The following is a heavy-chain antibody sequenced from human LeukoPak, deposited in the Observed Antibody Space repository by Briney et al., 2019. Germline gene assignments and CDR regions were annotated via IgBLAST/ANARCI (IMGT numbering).Heavy chain of an antibody. Sequence: PGGSLRLSCAASGFIFSSDAMSWVRQAPGKGLEWVSTISGSGSSTCYADSVKRRFNISRDNSKSTLYLQINSLRAEDTAVYYCAKVRGGGCYFAIDYWGQGTLVTVSS. CDR3: AKVRGGGCYFAIDY. J-gene: IGHJ4*02. V-gene: IGHV3-23*01. D-gene: IGHD2-15*01. CDR1: GFIFSSDA. CDR2: ISGSGSST.